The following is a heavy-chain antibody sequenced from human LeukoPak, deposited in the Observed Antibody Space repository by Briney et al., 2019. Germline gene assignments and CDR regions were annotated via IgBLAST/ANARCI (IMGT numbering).Heavy chain of an antibody. J-gene: IGHJ4*02. CDR2: ICYDGSTK. CDR1: GFPLSSYA. CDR3: ARDPRGPTGYDTISRDTFDY. Sequence: GGSLRLSCAASGFPLSSYAMSWVRQAPGKGLEWVAVICYDGSTKYYADSVKGRFTISRDNSENTLFLQMDSLRTGDTALYYCARDPRGPTGYDTISRDTFDYWGQGTLVTVSS. V-gene: IGHV3-30*04. D-gene: IGHD2-8*01.